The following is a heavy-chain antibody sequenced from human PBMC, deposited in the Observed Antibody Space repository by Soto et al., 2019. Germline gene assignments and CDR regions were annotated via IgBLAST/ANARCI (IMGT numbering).Heavy chain of an antibody. D-gene: IGHD4-17*01. CDR1: GYTFSTYG. J-gene: IGHJ4*02. CDR2: ISAYNGNT. V-gene: IGHV1-18*01. CDR3: ARDSDYGDYGY. Sequence: QVHLEQSGAEVKKPGASVRVSCKTSGYTFSTYGISWLRQVPGQGLELMGWISAYNGNTNYAQKFQGRFTMTTDASTNPAYLELRTLRSDDTAVYYCARDSDYGDYGYWGQGTLVTVSS.